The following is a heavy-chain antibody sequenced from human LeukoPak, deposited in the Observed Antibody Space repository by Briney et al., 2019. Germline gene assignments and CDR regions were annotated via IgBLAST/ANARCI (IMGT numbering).Heavy chain of an antibody. J-gene: IGHJ4*02. D-gene: IGHD4-11*01. CDR1: GGSITSSSFY. CDR2: IYYSGST. Sequence: PSETLSLTCTVSGGSITSSSFYWGWIRQAPGKGLEWIGTIYYSGSTYYNPSLNSRVSISLDTSKNQFSLRLTSVTAADTAVYYCAKSYSNYPPYFDYWGQGTLVTVSS. CDR3: AKSYSNYPPYFDY. V-gene: IGHV4-39*07.